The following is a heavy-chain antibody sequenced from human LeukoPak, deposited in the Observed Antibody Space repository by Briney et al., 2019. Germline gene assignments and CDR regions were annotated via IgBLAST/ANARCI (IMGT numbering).Heavy chain of an antibody. CDR3: AKNGDRGAYCSGGTCYPFYYYYIDV. V-gene: IGHV3-23*01. CDR1: AFTFGSYG. CDR2: ISSTGCTT. J-gene: IGHJ6*03. D-gene: IGHD2-15*01. Sequence: AGGSLRLSCAASAFTFGSYGMSWGRQAPGKGLEWGSSISSTGCTTYYADSGKGPFTISRDNYKNTLYLQMNSLRAEDTATYYCAKNGDRGAYCSGGTCYPFYYYYIDVWGKGTTVTISS.